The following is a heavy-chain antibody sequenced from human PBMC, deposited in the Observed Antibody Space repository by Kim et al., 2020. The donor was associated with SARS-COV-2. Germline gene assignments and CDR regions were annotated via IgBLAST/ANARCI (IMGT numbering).Heavy chain of an antibody. V-gene: IGHV3-66*01. CDR3: ARAVSYYYYAMDV. D-gene: IGHD6-19*01. CDR2: IYSGGST. Sequence: GGSLRLSCAASGFTVSSNYMSWVRQAPGKGLEWVSVIYSGGSTYYADSVKGRFTISRDNSKNTLYLQMNSLRAEDTAVYYCARAVSYYYYAMDVWGQGTTVTVSS. J-gene: IGHJ6*02. CDR1: GFTVSSNY.